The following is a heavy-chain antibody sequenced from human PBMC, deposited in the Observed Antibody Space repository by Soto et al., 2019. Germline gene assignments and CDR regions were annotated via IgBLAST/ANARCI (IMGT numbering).Heavy chain of an antibody. CDR3: ARDYQVVATVPRTRWFAP. D-gene: IGHD5-12*01. J-gene: IGHJ5*02. Sequence: ASVKVSCKASGYTFTSSGISWVRPAPGQGLEWMGWISAYNGNTNYAQKLQGRVTMTTDTSTSTAYMELRSLRSDDTAVYYCARDYQVVATVPRTRWFAPWHQRTLVAAFS. CDR1: GYTFTSSG. V-gene: IGHV1-18*04. CDR2: ISAYNGNT.